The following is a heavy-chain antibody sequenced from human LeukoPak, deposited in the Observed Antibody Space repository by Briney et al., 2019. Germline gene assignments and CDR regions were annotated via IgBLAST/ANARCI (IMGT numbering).Heavy chain of an antibody. D-gene: IGHD5-12*01. J-gene: IGHJ3*02. Sequence: SETLSLTCSVSGASIRSYFWSWIRQSPGKGLEWIGYVYDNDISNFNPSLESRVTILVDRSKSQFSLKLRTVTDANTRVYYCARGLVLATDDAFDIWGPGTMVTVSS. V-gene: IGHV4-59*01. CDR1: GASIRSYF. CDR3: ARGLVLATDDAFDI. CDR2: VYDNDIS.